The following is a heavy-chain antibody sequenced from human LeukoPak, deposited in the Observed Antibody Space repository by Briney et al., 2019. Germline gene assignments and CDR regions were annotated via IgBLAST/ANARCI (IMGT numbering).Heavy chain of an antibody. CDR3: ARHNSGYDYTFDY. CDR1: GGSFSGYY. D-gene: IGHD5-12*01. Sequence: PSETLSLTCAVYGGSFSGYYWSWIRQPPGKGLEWIGEINHSGSTNYNPSLKSRVTISVDTSKNQFSLKLSSVTAADTAVYYCARHNSGYDYTFDYWGQGTLVTVSS. J-gene: IGHJ4*02. V-gene: IGHV4-34*01. CDR2: INHSGST.